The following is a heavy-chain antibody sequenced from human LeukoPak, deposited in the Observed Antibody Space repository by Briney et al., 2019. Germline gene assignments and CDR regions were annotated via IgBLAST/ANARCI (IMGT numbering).Heavy chain of an antibody. V-gene: IGHV3-21*01. J-gene: IGHJ4*02. CDR1: GLTFSSYS. CDR2: ISSSSSYI. CDR3: ARWGSSCPFDY. Sequence: PGGSLTLSCAVSGLTFSSYSMNWVHQAPGKGLEWVSSISSSSSYIYCADSVKGRFTISRDNAKNSLYLQMNSLRAEDTAVYYCARWGSSCPFDYWGQGTLVTVSS. D-gene: IGHD6-13*01.